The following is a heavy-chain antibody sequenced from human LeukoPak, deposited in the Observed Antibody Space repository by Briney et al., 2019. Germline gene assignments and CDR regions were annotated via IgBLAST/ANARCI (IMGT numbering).Heavy chain of an antibody. CDR3: ARGEWELND. Sequence: SETLSLTCTVSGGSISSHYWSWIRQPPGTGLEWIGYIYYSGSTNYNPSLKSRVTISVDTSKNQFSLKLSSVTAADTAVYYCARGEWELNDWGQGTLVTVSS. CDR2: IYYSGST. D-gene: IGHD1-26*01. V-gene: IGHV4-59*11. J-gene: IGHJ4*02. CDR1: GGSISSHY.